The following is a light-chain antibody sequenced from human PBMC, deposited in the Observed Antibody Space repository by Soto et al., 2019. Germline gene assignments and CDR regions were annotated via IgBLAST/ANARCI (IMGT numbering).Light chain of an antibody. CDR3: QTWGTGTPWV. CDR2: LNRDGSH. Sequence: QLVLTQSPSASASLGASVKLTCTLSSGHSNYAIAWHQQQPEKGPRYLMKLNRDGSHSKGDGIPDRFSGSSSGAERYLTISSLQSEDEADYYCQTWGTGTPWVFGGGTKLTVL. J-gene: IGLJ3*02. CDR1: SGHSNYA. V-gene: IGLV4-69*01.